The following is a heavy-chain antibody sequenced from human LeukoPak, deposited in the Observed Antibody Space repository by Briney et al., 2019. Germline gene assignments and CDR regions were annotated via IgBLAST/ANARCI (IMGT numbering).Heavy chain of an antibody. J-gene: IGHJ4*02. Sequence: GGSLRLSCAASGFTFSSYAMSWVRQAPGKGLEWVSAISGSGGSTYYADSVKGRFTTSRDNSKNTLYLQMSSLRAEDTAVYYCAKVPNCSGGSCYYHSTGYFDYWGQGTLVTVSS. D-gene: IGHD2-15*01. V-gene: IGHV3-23*01. CDR1: GFTFSSYA. CDR2: ISGSGGST. CDR3: AKVPNCSGGSCYYHSTGYFDY.